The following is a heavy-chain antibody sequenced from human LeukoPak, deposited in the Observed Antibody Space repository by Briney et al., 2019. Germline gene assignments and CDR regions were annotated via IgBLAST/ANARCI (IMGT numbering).Heavy chain of an antibody. CDR1: GGSVSSYY. CDR2: IYYSGST. D-gene: IGHD5-18*01. J-gene: IGHJ5*02. CDR3: ARDGYSYGYGWFDP. Sequence: SETLSLTCTVSGGSVSSYYWGWIRQPPGKGLEWIGYIYYSGSTNYNPSLKSRVTISVDTSKNQFSLKLSSVTAADTAVYYCARDGYSYGYGWFDPWGQGTLVTVSS. V-gene: IGHV4-59*02.